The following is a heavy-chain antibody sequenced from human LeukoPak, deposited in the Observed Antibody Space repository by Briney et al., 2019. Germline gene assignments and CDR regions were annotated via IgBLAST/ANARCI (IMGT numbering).Heavy chain of an antibody. CDR3: AKDSRWDLTRLFDN. Sequence: PRGSLRLSCAASEFTFSKYGMHWVRQAPGKGLEWVASISFDINDRKYAECVRGRFTISRDNSKNPLYLQMNSLRAEDTAVYYGAKDSRWDLTRLFDNWGQGTLVIVSS. J-gene: IGHJ4*02. CDR1: EFTFSKYG. CDR2: ISFDINDR. D-gene: IGHD1-26*01. V-gene: IGHV3-30*18.